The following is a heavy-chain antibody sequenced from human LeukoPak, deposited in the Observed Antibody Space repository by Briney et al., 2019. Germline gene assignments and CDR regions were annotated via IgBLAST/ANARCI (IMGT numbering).Heavy chain of an antibody. CDR1: GLTFSTSD. CDR2: IGPTGSDR. J-gene: IGHJ4*02. CDR3: ATETNGRHYDY. V-gene: IGHV3-21*06. Sequence: GGSLRLSCTASGLTFSTSDFNWVRQAPGKGLEWVASIGPTGSDRYHTDSIKGRLTISRDNPINFLSLQMNSLRAEDTAVYYCATETNGRHYDYWGQGTLLTVSS. D-gene: IGHD1-14*01.